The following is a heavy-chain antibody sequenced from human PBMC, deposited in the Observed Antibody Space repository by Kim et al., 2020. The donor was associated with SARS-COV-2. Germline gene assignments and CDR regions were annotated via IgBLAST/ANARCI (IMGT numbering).Heavy chain of an antibody. CDR1: GGSISSGGYY. J-gene: IGHJ3*02. CDR3: ARAPKRGSHAFDI. Sequence: SETLSLTCTVSGGSISSGGYYWSWIRQHPGKGLEWIGYIYYSGSTYYNPSLKSRVTISVDTSKNQFSLKLSSVTAADTAVYYCARAPKRGSHAFDIWGQGTMVTVSS. V-gene: IGHV4-31*03. CDR2: IYYSGST. D-gene: IGHD3-10*01.